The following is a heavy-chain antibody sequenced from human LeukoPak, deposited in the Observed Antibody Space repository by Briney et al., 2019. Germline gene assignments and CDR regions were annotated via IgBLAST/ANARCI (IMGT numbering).Heavy chain of an antibody. CDR3: ARDLAVLGVVFTSYMDV. V-gene: IGHV1-18*01. CDR1: GYSFIIHG. J-gene: IGHJ6*03. Sequence: ASVTVSCKASGYSFIIHGITWVRQAPGQGLQWVGWISTYTGNAHYAQRLQDRVTLSKDTATTTAYLEVRNLRSDDTAVYYCARDLAVLGVVFTSYMDVWGKGTPVIVSS. CDR2: ISTYTGNA. D-gene: IGHD3-3*01.